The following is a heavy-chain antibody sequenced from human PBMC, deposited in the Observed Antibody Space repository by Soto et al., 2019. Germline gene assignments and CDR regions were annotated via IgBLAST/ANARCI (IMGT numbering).Heavy chain of an antibody. V-gene: IGHV4-4*02. CDR1: GATISSTTSGNW. CDR2: IYHSGST. CDR3: ARMVGATLVDF. D-gene: IGHD1-26*01. J-gene: IGHJ4*02. Sequence: QVQLQESGPGLVRPSGTLSLTCAVSGATISSTTSGNWWSWVRQPPGKGLEWIGEIYHSGSTNYNPSLKSRVTMSVDKSKNQFSLKLSSVTAADTAVYSCARMVGATLVDFWGQGTLVTVSS.